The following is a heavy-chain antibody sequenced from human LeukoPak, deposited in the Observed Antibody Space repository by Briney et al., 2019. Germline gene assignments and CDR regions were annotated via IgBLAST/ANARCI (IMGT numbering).Heavy chain of an antibody. J-gene: IGHJ4*02. D-gene: IGHD6-13*01. CDR2: IIGSGGGT. CDR3: AKHSSSWHYFDY. Sequence: GGSLRLSCAASGFTFSTYGMSWVRQAPGKGLEWVSAIIGSGGGTYFADSVKGRFTISRDNSKNTLFLQMDSLRADDTAVYYCAKHSSSWHYFDYWGQGTLVTVSS. V-gene: IGHV3-23*01. CDR1: GFTFSTYG.